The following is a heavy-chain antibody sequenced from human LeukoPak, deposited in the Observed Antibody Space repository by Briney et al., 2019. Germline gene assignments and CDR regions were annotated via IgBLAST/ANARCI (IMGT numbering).Heavy chain of an antibody. V-gene: IGHV3-30-3*01. CDR1: GFTFSSYA. Sequence: GGSLRLSCAASGFTFSSYAMSWVRQAPGKGLEWVAVISYDGSNKYYADSVKGRFTISRDNSKNTLYLQMNSLRAEDTAVYYCASSSSPLYWGQGTLVTVSS. J-gene: IGHJ4*02. CDR2: ISYDGSNK. D-gene: IGHD6-6*01. CDR3: ASSSSPLY.